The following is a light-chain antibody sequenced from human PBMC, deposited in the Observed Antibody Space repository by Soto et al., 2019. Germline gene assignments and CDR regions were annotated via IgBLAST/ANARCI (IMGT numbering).Light chain of an antibody. J-gene: IGLJ1*01. CDR2: EVS. CDR1: SSDVGGYNY. Sequence: QSALTQPASVXVSPGQSITISCTGTSSDVGGYNYVSWYQQHPGKAPKLMIYEVSNRPSGVSNRFSGSKSGNTASLKISGLKAEDEADYYCSSYTSSSTLGVFGTGTKVTVL. V-gene: IGLV2-14*01. CDR3: SSYTSSSTLGV.